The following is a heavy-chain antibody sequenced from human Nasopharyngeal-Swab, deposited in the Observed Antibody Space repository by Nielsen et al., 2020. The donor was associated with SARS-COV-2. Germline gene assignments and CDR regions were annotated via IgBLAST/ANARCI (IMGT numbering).Heavy chain of an antibody. CDR2: ISYDGSNK. V-gene: IGHV3-30*18. Sequence: SLKISCAASGFTFSSYGMHWVRQAPGKGLEWVAVISYDGSNKYYADSVKGRFTISRDNSKNTLYLQMNSLRAEDTAVYYCAKDHYYGSGSPHYWGQGTLVTVSS. CDR1: GFTFSSYG. CDR3: AKDHYYGSGSPHY. D-gene: IGHD3-10*01. J-gene: IGHJ4*02.